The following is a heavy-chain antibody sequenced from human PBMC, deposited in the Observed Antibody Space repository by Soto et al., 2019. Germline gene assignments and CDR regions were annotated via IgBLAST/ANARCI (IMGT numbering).Heavy chain of an antibody. Sequence: EVQLVESGGGLVQPGGSLKLSCAASGFIFSGPAVHWVRQASGKGLEWVGRILSKAGNYATAYPASMKGRFTISRDDSENTAFRQMNSLKTEDTAVYYCIRGGSPYYYDYWGQGTLVAVSS. V-gene: IGHV3-73*01. CDR2: ILSKAGNYAT. J-gene: IGHJ4*02. CDR3: IRGGSPYYYDY. CDR1: GFIFSGPA.